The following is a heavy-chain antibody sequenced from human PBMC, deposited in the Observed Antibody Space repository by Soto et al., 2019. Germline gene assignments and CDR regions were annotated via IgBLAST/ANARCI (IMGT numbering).Heavy chain of an antibody. Sequence: GGSLRLSCAASGFTFSSYSMNWVRQAPGKGLEWVSYISSSSSTIYYADSVKGRFTISRDNAKNSLYLQMNSLRDEDTAVYYCAREDTAMVTDYYYGMDVWGQGTTVTVSS. CDR1: GFTFSSYS. V-gene: IGHV3-48*02. J-gene: IGHJ6*02. CDR3: AREDTAMVTDYYYGMDV. D-gene: IGHD5-18*01. CDR2: ISSSSSTI.